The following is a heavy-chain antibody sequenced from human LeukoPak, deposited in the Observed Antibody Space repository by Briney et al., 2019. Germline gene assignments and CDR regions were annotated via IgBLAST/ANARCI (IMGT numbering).Heavy chain of an antibody. CDR1: GGSISSSSYY. D-gene: IGHD3-3*01. V-gene: IGHV4-61*02. Sequence: SETLSLTCTVSGGSISSSSYYWSWIRQPAGKGLEWIGRIYTSGSTNYNPSLKSRVTISVDTSKNQFSLKLSSVTAADTAVYYCARERYYDFWSGPLYFDYWGQGTLVTVSS. CDR2: IYTSGST. J-gene: IGHJ4*02. CDR3: ARERYYDFWSGPLYFDY.